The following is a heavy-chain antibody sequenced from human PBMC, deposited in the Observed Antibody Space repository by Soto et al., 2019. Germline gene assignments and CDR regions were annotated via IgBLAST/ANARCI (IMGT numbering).Heavy chain of an antibody. CDR1: GFTFSSYG. J-gene: IGHJ1*01. D-gene: IGHD1-1*01. CDR3: VRDDDNLDNGLEH. Sequence: QVQLVESGGGVVQPGGSLRLSCTASGFTFSSYGMHWVRQAPGKGLQWVAVIPHDGTYQYYLDSVKGRFTISRDNSKDTLYLHMNSLRVEDTAVYYCVRDDDNLDNGLEHWGQGTLVTVSS. CDR2: IPHDGTYQ. V-gene: IGHV3-30*19.